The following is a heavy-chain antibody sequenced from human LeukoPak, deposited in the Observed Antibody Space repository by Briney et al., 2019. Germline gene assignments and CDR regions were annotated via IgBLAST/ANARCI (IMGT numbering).Heavy chain of an antibody. CDR3: ARAGEIRITIFGVVMEYYGMDV. J-gene: IGHJ6*02. V-gene: IGHV3-74*01. D-gene: IGHD3-3*01. Sequence: QPGGSLRLSCAASGFTFSSYWMHWVRQAPGKGLVWVSRINSDGSSTSYADSVKGRFTISRDNAKNTLYLQMNSLRAEDTGVYYCARAGEIRITIFGVVMEYYGMDVWGQGTTVTVSS. CDR2: INSDGSST. CDR1: GFTFSSYW.